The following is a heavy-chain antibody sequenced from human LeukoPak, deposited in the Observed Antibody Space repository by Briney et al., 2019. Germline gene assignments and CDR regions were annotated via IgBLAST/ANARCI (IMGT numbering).Heavy chain of an antibody. Sequence: VASVKVSCKTSGYTFTGYYMHWVRQAPGQGLEWMGWINPNSGGTNYAQKFQGRVTMTRDTSISTAYMELSRLRSDDTAVYYCAREQYSGSYRARGWFDPWGQGTLVTVSS. CDR2: INPNSGGT. CDR3: AREQYSGSYRARGWFDP. CDR1: GYTFTGYY. D-gene: IGHD1-26*01. V-gene: IGHV1-2*02. J-gene: IGHJ5*02.